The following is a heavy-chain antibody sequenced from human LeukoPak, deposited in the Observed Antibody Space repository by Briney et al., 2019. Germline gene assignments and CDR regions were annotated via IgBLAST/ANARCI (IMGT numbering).Heavy chain of an antibody. V-gene: IGHV3-30-3*01. Sequence: GGSLRLSCSASGFTFSYYAMHWVRQAPGKGLEWVAVISYDGSNKYYADSVKGRFTISRDNSKNTLYLQMNSLRAEDTAVYYCAREDYYDSSGPTTGMDVWGQGTTVTVSS. CDR1: GFTFSYYA. J-gene: IGHJ6*02. D-gene: IGHD3-22*01. CDR2: ISYDGSNK. CDR3: AREDYYDSSGPTTGMDV.